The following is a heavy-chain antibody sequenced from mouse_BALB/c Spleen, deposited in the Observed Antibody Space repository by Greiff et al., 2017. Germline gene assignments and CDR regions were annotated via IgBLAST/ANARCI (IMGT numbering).Heavy chain of an antibody. Sequence: EVKLQESGGGLVKPGGSLKLSCAASGFTFSSYAMSWVRQTPEKRLEWVATISSGGSYTYYPDSVKGRFTISRDNAKNTLYLQMSSLRSEDTAMYYCASRTGTVSTAWFAYWGQGTLVTVSA. V-gene: IGHV5-9-3*01. J-gene: IGHJ3*01. CDR3: ASRTGTVSTAWFAY. CDR1: GFTFSSYA. D-gene: IGHD4-1*01. CDR2: ISSGGSYT.